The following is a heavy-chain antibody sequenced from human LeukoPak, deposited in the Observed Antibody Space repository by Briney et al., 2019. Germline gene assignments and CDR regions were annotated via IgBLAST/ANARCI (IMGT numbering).Heavy chain of an antibody. J-gene: IGHJ4*02. CDR3: ASGRVDGSSTR. D-gene: IGHD3-10*01. CDR2: INHSGST. CDR1: GGSFSGYY. Sequence: SETLSLTCAVYGGSFSGYYWSWIRQPPGKGLEWIGEINHSGSTNYNPSLKSRVTISVDTSKTQFSLKLSSVTAADTAVYYCASGRVDGSSTRWGQGTLVTVSS. V-gene: IGHV4-34*01.